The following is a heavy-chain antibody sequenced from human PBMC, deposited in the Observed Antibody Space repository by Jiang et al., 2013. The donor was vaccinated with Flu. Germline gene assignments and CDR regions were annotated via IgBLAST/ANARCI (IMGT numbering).Heavy chain of an antibody. J-gene: IGHJ4*02. CDR1: GYTFTNYW. D-gene: IGHD3-22*01. CDR2: VYPGDSDT. CDR3: ARRGYYDGGYYYAGGFHY. Sequence: GAEVKKPGESLKISCKGSGYTFTNYWIGWVRQMPGKGLEWMGIVYPGDSDTRYIPSFQGQVTISVDKSINTAYLQLSSLKASDTAMYYCARRGYYDGGYYYAGGFHYWGQGTLVTV. V-gene: IGHV5-51*01.